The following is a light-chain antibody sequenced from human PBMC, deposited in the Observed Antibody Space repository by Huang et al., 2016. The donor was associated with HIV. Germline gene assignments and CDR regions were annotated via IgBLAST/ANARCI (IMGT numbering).Light chain of an antibody. Sequence: DIVLTQYPDSLSLSPGERATLSCRASKSISTYLAWYPQKPGQSPRLLIYDASNRATGIPASFLGSGSGTDFPLTINSLEPEDSAVYYCQQRNNWPPTYTFGQGTKLEIK. J-gene: IGKJ2*01. CDR3: QQRNNWPPTYT. CDR1: KSISTY. CDR2: DAS. V-gene: IGKV3-11*01.